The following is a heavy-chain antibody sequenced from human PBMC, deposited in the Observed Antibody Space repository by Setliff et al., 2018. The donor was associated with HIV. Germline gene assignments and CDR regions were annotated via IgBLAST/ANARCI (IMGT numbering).Heavy chain of an antibody. CDR2: INTGNGNT. CDR3: ARDRCNSVACYLYNWFDP. J-gene: IGHJ5*02. D-gene: IGHD2-2*01. V-gene: IGHV1-3*04. CDR1: GYTFSHYP. Sequence: ASVKVSCKASGYTFSHYPMHWVRQAPGQRPEWMGWINTGNGNTKYSQKFQDRVTITWDTSADTVYMELSSLRSEDTAVYYCARDRCNSVACYLYNWFDPWGQGTLVTVSS.